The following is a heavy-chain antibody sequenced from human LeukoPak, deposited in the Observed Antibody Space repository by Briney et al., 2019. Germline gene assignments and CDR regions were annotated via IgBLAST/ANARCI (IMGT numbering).Heavy chain of an antibody. V-gene: IGHV3-23*01. CDR3: AKDLAKPGYFDY. CDR2: ISGSGGST. Sequence: GGSLRLSCAASGFTFSSYVMSWVRQAPGKGLEWVSTISGSGGSTYYADSVKGRFTISRDNSKNTLYLQMNSLRAEDTAVYYCAKDLAKPGYFDYWGQGTLVTVSS. D-gene: IGHD5-12*01. CDR1: GFTFSSYV. J-gene: IGHJ4*02.